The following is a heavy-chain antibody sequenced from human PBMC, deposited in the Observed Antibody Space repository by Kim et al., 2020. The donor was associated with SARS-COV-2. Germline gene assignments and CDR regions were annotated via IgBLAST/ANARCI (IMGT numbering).Heavy chain of an antibody. Sequence: SETLSLTCTVSGGSINSFTDYWGWIRQPTGKGLEGIGSVSYNGNTNYNPSLKSRVTIAADATKNQLSLILRTATAADTATYDCARRKLAGATRRWGPGT. D-gene: IGHD1-26*01. CDR3: ARRKLAGATRR. V-gene: IGHV4-39*01. CDR2: VSYNGNT. J-gene: IGHJ1*01. CDR1: GGSINSFTDY.